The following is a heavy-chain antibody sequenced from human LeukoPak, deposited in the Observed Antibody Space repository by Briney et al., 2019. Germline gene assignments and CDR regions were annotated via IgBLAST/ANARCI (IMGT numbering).Heavy chain of an antibody. CDR3: AGAPYGMDV. CDR2: IYYSGSP. Sequence: SETLSLTCTVSGGSISSSSYYWGWIRQPPGKGLEWIGSIYYSGSPYYSPSLKSRVTISVDTSRNQISLKLTSVTAADTAVYYCAGAPYGMDVWGQGTTVTVSS. CDR1: GGSISSSSYY. J-gene: IGHJ6*02. V-gene: IGHV4-39*01.